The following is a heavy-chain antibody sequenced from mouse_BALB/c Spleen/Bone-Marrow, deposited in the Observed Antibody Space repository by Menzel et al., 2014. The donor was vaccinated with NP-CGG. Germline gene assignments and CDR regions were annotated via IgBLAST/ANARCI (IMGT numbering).Heavy chain of an antibody. D-gene: IGHD2-4*01. V-gene: IGHV1S29*02. CDR1: GYTFTDYN. CDR3: ARSNDYDGETFDY. J-gene: IGHJ2*01. CDR2: IYPYNGGT. Sequence: VQLQQSGPEPVKPGASVKISCKASGYTFTDYNMHWVKQSHGKSLEWIGYIYPYNGGTGYNQKFKSKATLTVDKSSSTAYMQLNSLTSEDSAVYYCARSNDYDGETFDYWGQGTTLTVSS.